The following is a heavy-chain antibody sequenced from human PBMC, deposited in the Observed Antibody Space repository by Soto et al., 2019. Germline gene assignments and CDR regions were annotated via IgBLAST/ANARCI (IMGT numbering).Heavy chain of an antibody. CDR3: TTARDSSGRYYYYYGMDV. V-gene: IGHV3-15*07. Sequence: GGSLRLSCAASGFTFSNAWMNWVRQAPGKGLERVGRIKSKTDGGTTDYAAPVKGRFTISRDDSKNTLYLQMNSLKTEDTAVYYCTTARDSSGRYYYYYGMDVWGKGTTVTVSS. CDR2: IKSKTDGGTT. D-gene: IGHD6-19*01. J-gene: IGHJ6*04. CDR1: GFTFSNAW.